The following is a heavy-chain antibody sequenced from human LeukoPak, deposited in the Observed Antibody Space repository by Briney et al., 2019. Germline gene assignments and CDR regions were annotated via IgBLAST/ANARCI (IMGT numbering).Heavy chain of an antibody. CDR1: GCSISSSSYY. Sequence: KPSETLSLTCTVSGCSISSSSYYWGWIRQPPGKGLEWIRSIYYSGSTYYNPSLKSRVTISVDTSKTQFSLKLSSVTAADTAVYYCARLKYSSSWYVWFDPWGQGTLVTVSS. V-gene: IGHV4-39*01. CDR2: IYYSGST. D-gene: IGHD6-13*01. CDR3: ARLKYSSSWYVWFDP. J-gene: IGHJ5*02.